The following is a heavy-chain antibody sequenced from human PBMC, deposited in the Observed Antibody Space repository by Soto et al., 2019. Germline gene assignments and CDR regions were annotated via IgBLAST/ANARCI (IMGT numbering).Heavy chain of an antibody. J-gene: IGHJ5*02. CDR3: ARHLPRGHYYGTPGWFDP. Sequence: SETLSLTCTVSGGSISSSSYYWGWIRQPPGKGLEWIGSIYYSGITYYNPSLKSRVTISVDTSKNQFSLKLSSVTAADTAVYYCARHLPRGHYYGTPGWFDPWGQGTLVTVS. D-gene: IGHD3-10*01. V-gene: IGHV4-39*01. CDR1: GGSISSSSYY. CDR2: IYYSGIT.